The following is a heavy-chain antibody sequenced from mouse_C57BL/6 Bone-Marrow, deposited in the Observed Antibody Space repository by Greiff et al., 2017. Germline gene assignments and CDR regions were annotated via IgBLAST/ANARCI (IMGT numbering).Heavy chain of an antibody. V-gene: IGHV1-42*01. CDR1: GYSFTGYY. CDR2: INPSTGGT. Sequence: VQLQQSGPELVKPGASVKISCKASGYSFTGYYMNWVKQSPEKSLEWIGEINPSTGGTTYNQKFKAKATLTVDKSSSTAYMQLKSLTSEDSAVYYCARWYYGSPWYFDVGGTGTTVTVSS. D-gene: IGHD1-1*01. CDR3: ARWYYGSPWYFDV. J-gene: IGHJ1*03.